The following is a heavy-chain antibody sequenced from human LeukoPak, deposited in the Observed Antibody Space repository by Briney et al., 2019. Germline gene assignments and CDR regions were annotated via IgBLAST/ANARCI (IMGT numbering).Heavy chain of an antibody. Sequence: ASVKVSCKASGYTFTSYGISWLRQAPGQGLEWMGWISAYNGNTNYAQKLQGRVTMTTDTSTSTAYMELRSLRSDDTAVYYCARDSPASGIAPTFDPWGQGTLVTVSS. J-gene: IGHJ5*02. V-gene: IGHV1-18*01. CDR1: GYTFTSYG. CDR2: ISAYNGNT. D-gene: IGHD6-13*01. CDR3: ARDSPASGIAPTFDP.